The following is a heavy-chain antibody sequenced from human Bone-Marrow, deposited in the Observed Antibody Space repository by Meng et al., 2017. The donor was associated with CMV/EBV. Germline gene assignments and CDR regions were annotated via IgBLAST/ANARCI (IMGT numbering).Heavy chain of an antibody. V-gene: IGHV1-18*01. CDR1: GYTFTSYG. CDR2: ISAYNGNT. CDR3: ARVSAYCSITSCYWN. Sequence: ASVKVSCKASGYTFTSYGISWVRQAPGQGLEWMGWISAYNGNTNYAQKLQGRVTMTRDTSISTAYMELSRLRSDDTAVYYCARVSAYCSITSCYWNWGQGTLVTVSS. D-gene: IGHD2-2*01. J-gene: IGHJ4*02.